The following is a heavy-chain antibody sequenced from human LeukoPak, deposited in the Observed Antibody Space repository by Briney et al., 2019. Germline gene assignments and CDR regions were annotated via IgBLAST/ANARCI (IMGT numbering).Heavy chain of an antibody. Sequence: ASVKVSCKASGYTFTSYDINWVRQATGQGLEWMGWMNPNSGNTGYAQKFQGRVTITRNTSISTAYTELSSLRSEDTAVYYCARGTHDYGDYGTAWFDPWGQGTLVTVSS. D-gene: IGHD4-17*01. CDR3: ARGTHDYGDYGTAWFDP. CDR2: MNPNSGNT. V-gene: IGHV1-8*03. J-gene: IGHJ5*02. CDR1: GYTFTSYD.